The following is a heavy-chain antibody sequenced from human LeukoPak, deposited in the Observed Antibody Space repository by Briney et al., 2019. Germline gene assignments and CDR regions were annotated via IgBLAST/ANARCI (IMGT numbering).Heavy chain of an antibody. D-gene: IGHD3-3*01. CDR1: DFTVSRNY. V-gene: IGHV3-23*01. J-gene: IGHJ4*02. Sequence: GGSLRLSCAASDFTVSRNYMSWVRQAPGKGLEWVSAISGSGDTSYYADSVKGRFSISRDNSKNTLYLQMSSLRAEDTAVYYCAKDFGITIFGVVTFDYWGQGTLVTVSS. CDR3: AKDFGITIFGVVTFDY. CDR2: ISGSGDTS.